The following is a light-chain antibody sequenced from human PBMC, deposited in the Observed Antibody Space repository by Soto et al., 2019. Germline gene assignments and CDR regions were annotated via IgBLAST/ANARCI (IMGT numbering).Light chain of an antibody. J-gene: IGKJ4*01. CDR1: QSLLHSNGYNY. V-gene: IGKV2-28*01. Sequence: DIVMTQSPLSLPVTPGEPASISCRSSQSLLHSNGYNYLDWYLQKPGQSPQLLIYLGSNWASGVPDRFSGSGSGTDCTLKISRVEAEDVGVYYCMRALQTPLTFGGGTKVEIK. CDR2: LGS. CDR3: MRALQTPLT.